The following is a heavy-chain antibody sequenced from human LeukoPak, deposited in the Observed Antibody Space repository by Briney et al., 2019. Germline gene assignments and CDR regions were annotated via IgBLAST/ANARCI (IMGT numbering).Heavy chain of an antibody. J-gene: IGHJ5*02. CDR2: IYYSGST. CDR1: GGSISSSSYY. V-gene: IGHV4-39*01. D-gene: IGHD3-9*01. Sequence: SETPSLTCTVSGGSISSSSYYWGWIRQPPGKGLEWIGSIYYSGSTYYNPSLKSRVTISVDTSKNQFSLKLSSVTAADTAVYYCARHGLRYFPFDPWGQGTLVTVSS. CDR3: ARHGLRYFPFDP.